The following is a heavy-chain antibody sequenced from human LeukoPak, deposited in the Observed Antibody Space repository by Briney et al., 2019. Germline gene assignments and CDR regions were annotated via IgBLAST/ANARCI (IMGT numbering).Heavy chain of an antibody. CDR1: GGSISSYY. J-gene: IGHJ5*02. Sequence: KASETLSLTCTVSGGSISSYYWSWIRQPPGKGLEWIGYIYYSGSTNYNPSLKSRVTISVDTSKNQFSLKLSSVTAADTAVYYCARDVDYYGSGSYAYRWFDPWGQGTLVTVSS. D-gene: IGHD3-10*01. CDR2: IYYSGST. V-gene: IGHV4-59*12. CDR3: ARDVDYYGSGSYAYRWFDP.